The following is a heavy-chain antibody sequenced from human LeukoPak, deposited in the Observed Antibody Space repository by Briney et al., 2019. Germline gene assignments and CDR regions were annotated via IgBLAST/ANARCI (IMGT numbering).Heavy chain of an antibody. CDR3: GAYRDAFDI. J-gene: IGHJ3*02. D-gene: IGHD2-2*01. CDR2: IYYSGST. V-gene: IGHV4-59*01. Sequence: PSETLSLTCTVSGGSISSYYWSWIRQPPGKGLEWIGYIYYSGSTNYNPSLKSRVTISVDTSRNHFSLKLSSVTAADTAVYYCGAYRDAFDIWGQGTMVTVSS. CDR1: GGSISSYY.